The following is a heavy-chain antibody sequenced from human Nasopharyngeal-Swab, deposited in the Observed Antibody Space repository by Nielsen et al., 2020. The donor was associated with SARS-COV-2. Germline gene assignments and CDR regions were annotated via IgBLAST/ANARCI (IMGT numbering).Heavy chain of an antibody. CDR1: GYTLTELS. CDR2: MNPNSGNT. Sequence: ASVKVSCKVSGYTLTELSMHWVRQATGQGLEWMGWMNPNSGNTGYAQKFQGRVTMTRNTSISTAYMELSSLRSEDTAVYYCARGHYYDSSGSFAFDIWGQGTMVTVSS. V-gene: IGHV1-8*01. CDR3: ARGHYYDSSGSFAFDI. J-gene: IGHJ3*02. D-gene: IGHD3-22*01.